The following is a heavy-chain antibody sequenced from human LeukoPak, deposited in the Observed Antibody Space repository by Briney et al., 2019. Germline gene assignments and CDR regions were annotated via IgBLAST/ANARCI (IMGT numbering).Heavy chain of an antibody. D-gene: IGHD5-24*01. CDR3: ARGPLWLHGGNYFDY. V-gene: IGHV4-39*07. CDR1: GGSISSTNYY. J-gene: IGHJ4*02. CDR2: IYYSGST. Sequence: SSETLSLTCTVSGGSISSTNYYWGWIRQPPGKGLEWIGSIYYSGSTYYNPSLKSRVTISVDKSKNQFSLKLSSVTAADTAVHYCARGPLWLHGGNYFDYWGQGTLVTVSS.